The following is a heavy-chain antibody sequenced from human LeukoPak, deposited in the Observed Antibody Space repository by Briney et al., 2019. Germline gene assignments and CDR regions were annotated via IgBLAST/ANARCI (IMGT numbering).Heavy chain of an antibody. CDR1: GGSINSGNYY. V-gene: IGHV4-39*01. CDR2: MYYSGST. J-gene: IGHJ4*02. D-gene: IGHD1-7*01. CDR3: ARPHNWNYPYYFDY. Sequence: PSETLSLTCTVSGGSINSGNYYWGWVRQPPGKGLEWIGSMYYSGSTYYNPSLKSRVTISVDTSKNQFSLKLRSVTAADTAVYYCARPHNWNYPYYFDYWGQGTLVTVSS.